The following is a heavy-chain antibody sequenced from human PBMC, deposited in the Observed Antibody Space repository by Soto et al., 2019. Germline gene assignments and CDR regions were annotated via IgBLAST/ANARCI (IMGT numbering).Heavy chain of an antibody. CDR3: ARHGITIFGVGDYYGMDV. Sequence: PGESLKISCKGSGYSFTSYWISWVRQMPGKGLEWMGRIDPSDSYTNYSPSFQGHVTISADKSISTAYLQWSSLKASDTAMYYCARHGITIFGVGDYYGMDVWGQGTTVTAP. CDR1: GYSFTSYW. D-gene: IGHD3-3*01. CDR2: IDPSDSYT. J-gene: IGHJ6*02. V-gene: IGHV5-10-1*01.